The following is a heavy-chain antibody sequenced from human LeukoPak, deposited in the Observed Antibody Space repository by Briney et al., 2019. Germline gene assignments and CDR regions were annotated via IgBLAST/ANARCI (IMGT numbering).Heavy chain of an antibody. CDR1: GYSFTSYW. J-gene: IGHJ4*02. D-gene: IGHD2-2*01. V-gene: IGHV5-51*01. CDR3: ARQGASVVVPAAFDY. Sequence: GESLKISCKGSGYSFTSYWIGWVRQMPGKGLEWMGIIYPGDSDTRYSPSFQGQVTISADKSISTAYLQWSSLKASDTAMYYCARQGASVVVPAAFDYWGQGTLVTVSS. CDR2: IYPGDSDT.